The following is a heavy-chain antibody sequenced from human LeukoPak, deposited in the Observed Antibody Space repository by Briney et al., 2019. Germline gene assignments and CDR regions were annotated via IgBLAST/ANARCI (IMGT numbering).Heavy chain of an antibody. V-gene: IGHV1-18*01. D-gene: IGHD3-10*01. CDR2: ISAYNGNT. Sequence: HRASVKVSCKASGYSFTSYGINWVRQAPGQGLEWMGWISAYNGNTNYAQKLQGRVTLTTDTSTSTAYMELRSLRSDDTAVYYCARGGSFGTYWGQGSLVAVSS. CDR3: ARGGSFGTY. J-gene: IGHJ4*02. CDR1: GYSFTSYG.